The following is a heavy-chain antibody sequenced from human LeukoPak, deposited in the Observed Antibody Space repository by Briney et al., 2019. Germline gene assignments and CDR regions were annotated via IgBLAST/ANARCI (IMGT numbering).Heavy chain of an antibody. CDR2: IRSKANSYAT. CDR1: GFNFSDYN. D-gene: IGHD6-13*01. Sequence: GGSLRLSCAASGFNFSDYNMHWVRQASGKGLEWVGRIRSKANSYATAYAASVKGRFTISRDDSKNTAYLQMNSLKTEDTAVYYCIAAAGDPYFDYWGQGTLVTVSS. CDR3: IAAAGDPYFDY. J-gene: IGHJ4*02. V-gene: IGHV3-73*01.